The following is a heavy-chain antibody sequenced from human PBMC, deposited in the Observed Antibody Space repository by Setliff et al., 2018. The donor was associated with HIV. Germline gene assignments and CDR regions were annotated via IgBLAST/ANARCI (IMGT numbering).Heavy chain of an antibody. CDR1: DYSISSGYY. D-gene: IGHD6-6*01. Sequence: PSETLSLTCAVSDYSISSGYYWGWIRQPPGKGLEWIGAIYHSGSSYYSPSLKSRVTLFLDTSKNQFSLTLNSLTAADTAVYYCARDRGSSSDYYYYGMDVWGQGTTVTV. CDR2: IYHSGSS. CDR3: ARDRGSSSDYYYYGMDV. J-gene: IGHJ6*02. V-gene: IGHV4-38-2*02.